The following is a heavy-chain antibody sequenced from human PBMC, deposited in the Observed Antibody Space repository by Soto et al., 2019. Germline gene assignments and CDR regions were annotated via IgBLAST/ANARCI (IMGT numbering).Heavy chain of an antibody. CDR1: GYTFTNYD. J-gene: IGHJ4*02. CDR3: ARSVGGSNVNFDY. CDR2: MNPDSGHT. V-gene: IGHV1-8*01. Sequence: GALVKVSCKASGYTFTNYDINWVRQATGQGPEWMGWMNPDSGHTGYVQKFQGRVTMTRNTAISTAYMELSNLRSEDTAVYYCARSVGGSNVNFDYWGQGTLVTVSS. D-gene: IGHD3-10*01.